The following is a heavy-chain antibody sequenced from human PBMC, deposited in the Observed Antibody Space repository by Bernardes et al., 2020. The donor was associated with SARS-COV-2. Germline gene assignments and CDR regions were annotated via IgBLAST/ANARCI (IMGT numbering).Heavy chain of an antibody. CDR2: INDKGNT. J-gene: IGHJ4*02. CDR3: AREGKSGGFDADY. CDR1: GYTFSSYV. D-gene: IGHD5-12*01. V-gene: IGHV1-3*01. Sequence: ALVKVTRKASGYTFSSYVMHLVRQAPGQRLEWMGWINDKGNTKYSQNFQGRVIITRDTSASTAYMELSSLTSEDTAVYYCAREGKSGGFDADYWGQGTLVTVSS.